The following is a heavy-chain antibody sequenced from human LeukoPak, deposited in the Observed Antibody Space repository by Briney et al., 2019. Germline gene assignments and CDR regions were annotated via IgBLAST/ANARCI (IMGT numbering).Heavy chain of an antibody. Sequence: SETLSLTCTVSGGSISSGGYYWSWIRQHPGKGLEWIGYIYYSGSTYYNPSLKSRVTISVDKSKNQFSLNLNSVTAADTAVYYCAKGGHFGNWFDPWGQGTLVTVSS. CDR2: IYYSGST. D-gene: IGHD3-10*01. CDR3: AKGGHFGNWFDP. CDR1: GGSISSGGYY. J-gene: IGHJ5*02. V-gene: IGHV4-31*03.